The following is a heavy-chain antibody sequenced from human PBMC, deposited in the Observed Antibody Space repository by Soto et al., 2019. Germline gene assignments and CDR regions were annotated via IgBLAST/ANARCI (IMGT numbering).Heavy chain of an antibody. J-gene: IGHJ4*02. CDR3: ATRGTRWLQSPFDY. D-gene: IGHD1-1*01. CDR2: FDPEDGET. CDR1: GYTLTDLA. V-gene: IGHV1-24*01. Sequence: QVQVVQSGAEVKKPGASVKVSCKVSGYTLTDLAMHWVRQAPGKGLEWVGGFDPEDGETIYAQKFQGRVTMTEDTSTDTAYMELSSLRSDDTAVYYCATRGTRWLQSPFDYWGQGTLVTVSS.